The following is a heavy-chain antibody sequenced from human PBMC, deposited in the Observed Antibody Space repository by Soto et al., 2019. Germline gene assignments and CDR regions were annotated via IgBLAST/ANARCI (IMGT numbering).Heavy chain of an antibody. CDR2: ISGSGGST. Sequence: GESLKISCAASGFTFSSYAMSWVRQAPGKGLEWVSAISGSGGSTYYADSVKGRFTISRDNSKNTLYLQMNSLRAEDTAVYYCAKGFDIHTAMVLWGQGTLVTVSS. J-gene: IGHJ4*02. CDR1: GFTFSSYA. D-gene: IGHD5-18*01. CDR3: AKGFDIHTAMVL. V-gene: IGHV3-23*01.